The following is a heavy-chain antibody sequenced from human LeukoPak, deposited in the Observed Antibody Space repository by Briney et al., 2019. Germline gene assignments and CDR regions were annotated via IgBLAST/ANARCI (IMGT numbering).Heavy chain of an antibody. V-gene: IGHV1-69*04. CDR3: ASWDNLGSSGYRFDY. D-gene: IGHD3-22*01. CDR2: IIPILGIA. Sequence: ASVKVSCKASGGTFSSYAISWVRQAPGQGLEWMGRIIPILGIANYAQKFQGRVTIAADRSTSTAYMELSSLRSEDTAVYYCASWDNLGSSGYRFDYWGQGTLSPSPQ. CDR1: GGTFSSYA. J-gene: IGHJ4*02.